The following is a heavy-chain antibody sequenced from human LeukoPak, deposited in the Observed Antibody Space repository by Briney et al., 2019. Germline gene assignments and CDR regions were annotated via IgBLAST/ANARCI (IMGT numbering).Heavy chain of an antibody. CDR1: GGTFSSYA. D-gene: IGHD4-17*01. CDR3: AREAHYGDPKSYFDY. V-gene: IGHV1-69*13. J-gene: IGHJ4*02. CDR2: IIPIFGTA. Sequence: ASVKVSCKASGGTFSSYAISWVRQAPGQGLEWMGGIIPIFGTANYAQKFQGRVTITADESTSTAYMELSSLRSEDTAVYYCAREAHYGDPKSYFDYWGQGTLVTVSS.